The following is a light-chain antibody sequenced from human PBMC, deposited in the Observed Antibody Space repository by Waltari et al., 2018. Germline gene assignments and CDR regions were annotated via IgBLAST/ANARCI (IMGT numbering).Light chain of an antibody. V-gene: IGKV3-20*01. CDR3: QQYATSWT. Sequence: EIVLTQSPGTLSLSPGERATLSCRASQIVSSNYLAWYQQKPGQAPRLLIYGPSSRATGIPDRFSGSGSGTDFTLTISRLEPEDFAVYYCQQYATSWTFGQGTKVEIK. J-gene: IGKJ1*01. CDR2: GPS. CDR1: QIVSSNY.